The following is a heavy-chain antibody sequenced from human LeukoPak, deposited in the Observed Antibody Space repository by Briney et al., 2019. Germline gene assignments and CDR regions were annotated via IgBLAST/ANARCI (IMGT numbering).Heavy chain of an antibody. D-gene: IGHD5-18*01. J-gene: IGHJ4*02. CDR1: GYTFTSYY. CDR3: ARDRQRGVIQYYFDY. V-gene: IGHV1-46*01. CDR2: INPSGGST. Sequence: ASVKVSCKASGYTFTSYYMHWLRPAPAQGLEWMGIINPSGGSTSYAQKFQGRVTMTRDTFTSTVYMELSRLRSEDTAVYYCARDRQRGVIQYYFDYWGQGTLVTVSS.